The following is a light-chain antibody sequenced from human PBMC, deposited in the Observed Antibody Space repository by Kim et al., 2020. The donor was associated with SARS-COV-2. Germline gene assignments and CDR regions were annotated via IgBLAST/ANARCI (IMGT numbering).Light chain of an antibody. J-gene: IGKJ1*01. CDR3: QKYDRAPRT. V-gene: IGKV1-27*01. Sequence: DIQMTQSPSSLSASVGDTITITCRASQDISNYLAWYQQKPGRVPKVLISAASTLQSGVLSRFSGRGSGTDFTLSINGLRPEDVATYYCQKYDRAPRTFGQGTKVDIK. CDR1: QDISNY. CDR2: AAS.